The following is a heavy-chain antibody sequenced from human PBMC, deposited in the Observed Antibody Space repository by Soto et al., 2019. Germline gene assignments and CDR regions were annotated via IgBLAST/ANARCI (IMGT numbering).Heavy chain of an antibody. D-gene: IGHD2-15*01. CDR1: GDYVQHSHSF. Sequence: PSEALALTCADSGDYVQHSHSFSGRIRKRPGKGLEFIGSVYYRGGVHYNPSLKSRVTISIDTSKNQFSLRVNSVTSADTAVYYCGRVVEGATRHTDCDSWGQGILVTVSS. V-gene: IGHV4-39*01. CDR2: VYYRGGV. CDR3: GRVVEGATRHTDCDS. J-gene: IGHJ5*01.